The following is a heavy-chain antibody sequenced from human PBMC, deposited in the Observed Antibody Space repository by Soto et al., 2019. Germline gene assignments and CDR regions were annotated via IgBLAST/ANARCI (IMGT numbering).Heavy chain of an antibody. D-gene: IGHD3-22*01. CDR2: ISGSGGST. J-gene: IGHJ4*02. CDR1: GFTFSSYA. V-gene: IGHV3-23*01. Sequence: PGGSLRLSCAASGFTFSSYAMSWVRQAPGKGLEWVSAISGSGGSTYYADSVKGRFTISRDNSKNTLYLQMNSLRAEDTAVYYCAKQGGGSGYPPYYFDYRGQGTLVTVSS. CDR3: AKQGGGSGYPPYYFDY.